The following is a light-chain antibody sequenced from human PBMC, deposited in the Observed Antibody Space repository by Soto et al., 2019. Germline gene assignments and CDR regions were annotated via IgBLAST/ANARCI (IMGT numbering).Light chain of an antibody. CDR3: QQLNSYPIT. Sequence: DIQLTQSPSFLSASVGDRVTITCRASQGISSYLARYQQKPGKAPKLLIYSASTLQSGVPSRFRGSGSGTEFTLTISSLQPEDFATYYCQQLNSYPITFGQGTRLEIK. CDR2: SAS. V-gene: IGKV1-9*01. J-gene: IGKJ5*01. CDR1: QGISSY.